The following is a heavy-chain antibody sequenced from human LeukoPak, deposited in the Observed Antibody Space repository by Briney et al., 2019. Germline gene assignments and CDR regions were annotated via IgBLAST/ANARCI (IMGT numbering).Heavy chain of an antibody. CDR1: GGSISSSNW. CDR3: ARDLTYYGSGSELDY. CDR2: IYHSGST. D-gene: IGHD3-10*01. J-gene: IGHJ4*02. Sequence: SGTLSLTCAVSGGSISSSNWWSWVRQPPGKGLEWIGEIYHSGSTNYNPSLKSRVTISVDKSKNQFSLKLSSVTAADTAVYYCARDLTYYGSGSELDYWGQGTLVTVSS. V-gene: IGHV4-4*02.